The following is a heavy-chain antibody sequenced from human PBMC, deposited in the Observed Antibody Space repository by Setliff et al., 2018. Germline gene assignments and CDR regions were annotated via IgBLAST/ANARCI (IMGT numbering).Heavy chain of an antibody. CDR1: GYTFTDYH. J-gene: IGHJ6*03. CDR3: ARDPFLVQQFPYYMDV. D-gene: IGHD6-13*01. Sequence: ASVKVSCKTSGYTFTDYHIHWVRQAPGQGLEWMGWIDPKSGATRYAQKFQGRVTLTRDTSITTPYMEVSILTSDDTAVYYCARDPFLVQQFPYYMDVWGKGATVTVSS. V-gene: IGHV1-2*02. CDR2: IDPKSGAT.